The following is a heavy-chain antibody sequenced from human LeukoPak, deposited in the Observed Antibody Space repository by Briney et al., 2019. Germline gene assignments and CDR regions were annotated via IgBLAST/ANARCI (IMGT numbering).Heavy chain of an antibody. J-gene: IGHJ4*02. V-gene: IGHV4-59*12. CDR1: GGSISSYY. CDR2: IYYSGST. Sequence: SETLSLTCTVSGGSISSYYWSWIRQPPGKGLEWIGYIYYSGSTNYNPSPKSRVTISVDTSKNQFSLKLSSVTAADTAVYYCARTGIAAAVGLYSHWGQGTLVTVSS. CDR3: ARTGIAAAVGLYSH. D-gene: IGHD6-13*01.